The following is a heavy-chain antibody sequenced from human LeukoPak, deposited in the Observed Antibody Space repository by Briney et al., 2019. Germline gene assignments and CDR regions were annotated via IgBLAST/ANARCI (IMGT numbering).Heavy chain of an antibody. CDR2: IYHSGST. Sequence: PSETLSLTCAVSGGSISSGGYSWSWIRQPPGKGLEWIGYIYHSGSTYYNPSLKSRATISVDRSKNQFSLKLSSVTAADTAVYYCARGSDAYTNSGSRARGGDYFDYWGQGTLVTVSS. CDR1: GGSISSGGYS. V-gene: IGHV4-30-2*01. CDR3: ARGSDAYTNSGSRARGGDYFDY. D-gene: IGHD1-26*01. J-gene: IGHJ4*02.